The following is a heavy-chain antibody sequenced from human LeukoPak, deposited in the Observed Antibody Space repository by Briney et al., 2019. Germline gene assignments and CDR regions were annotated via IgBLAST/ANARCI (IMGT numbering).Heavy chain of an antibody. CDR1: GFTFSSYA. D-gene: IGHD3-3*01. J-gene: IGHJ4*02. V-gene: IGHV3-30-3*01. CDR2: ISYDGSNK. Sequence: GGSLRLSCAASGFTFSSYAMHWVRQAPGKGLEWVAVISYDGSNKYYADSVKGRFTISRDNSKNTLYLQMNSLRAEDTAVYYCARDYSRDFWSGYFTPGRYYFDYWGQGTLVTVSS. CDR3: ARDYSRDFWSGYFTPGRYYFDY.